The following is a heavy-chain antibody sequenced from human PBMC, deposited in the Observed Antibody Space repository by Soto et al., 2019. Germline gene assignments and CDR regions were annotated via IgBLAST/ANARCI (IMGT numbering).Heavy chain of an antibody. CDR2: MYYSGSS. J-gene: IGHJ4*02. Sequence: QLHLQESGPGLVKPSETLSLTCSVSGGSISSRTFWWAWIRQPPGKGLEWIGDMYYSGSSYSSPSLKSRVTLSVDTSKHQLSLKLNSVTAAHTAVYYCARHPRDDYNYGGSGIFDYWGQGTLVTVSS. CDR3: ARHPRDDYNYGGSGIFDY. D-gene: IGHD4-4*01. CDR1: GGSISSRTFW. V-gene: IGHV4-39*01.